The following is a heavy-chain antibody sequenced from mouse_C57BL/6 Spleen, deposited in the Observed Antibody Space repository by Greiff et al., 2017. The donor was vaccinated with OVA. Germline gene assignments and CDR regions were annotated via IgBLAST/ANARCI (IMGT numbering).Heavy chain of an antibody. CDR2: IYPGDGDT. CDR3: ARASMVTRAWFAY. CDR1: GYAFSSYW. D-gene: IGHD2-2*01. J-gene: IGHJ3*01. Sequence: QVQLKESGAELVKPGASVKISCKASGYAFSSYWMNWVKQRPGKGLEWIGQIYPGDGDTNYNGKFKGKATLTADKSPSTAYMQLSSLTSEDSAVYYCARASMVTRAWFAYWGQGTLVTVSA. V-gene: IGHV1-80*01.